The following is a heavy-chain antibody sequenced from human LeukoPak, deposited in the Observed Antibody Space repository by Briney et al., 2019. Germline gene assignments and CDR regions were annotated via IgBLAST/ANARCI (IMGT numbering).Heavy chain of an antibody. J-gene: IGHJ4*02. CDR2: ISYDGSNK. CDR3: ASVNGGWFGPFDY. CDR1: GFTFSSYA. Sequence: PGRSLRLSCAASGFTFSSYAMHWVRQAPGKGLEWVAVISYDGSNKYYADSVKGRFTISRDNSKNTLYLQMNSLRAEDTAVYYCASVNGGWFGPFDYWGQGTLVTVSS. D-gene: IGHD3-10*01. V-gene: IGHV3-30*04.